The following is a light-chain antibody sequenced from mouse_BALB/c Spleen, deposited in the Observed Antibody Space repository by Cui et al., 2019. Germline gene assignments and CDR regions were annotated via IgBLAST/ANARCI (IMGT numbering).Light chain of an antibody. J-gene: IGKJ1*01. CDR1: ENIYSN. CDR3: QHFWGTPWT. CDR2: AAT. V-gene: IGKV12-46*01. Sequence: DLQMTQSPASLSVSAGETVTITCLASENIYSNLAWYQQKKGKAPQLLVYAATNLADGVPSRFSGSGSGTQYSLKINSLQSEDFGSYYCQHFWGTPWTFGGGTKLEIK.